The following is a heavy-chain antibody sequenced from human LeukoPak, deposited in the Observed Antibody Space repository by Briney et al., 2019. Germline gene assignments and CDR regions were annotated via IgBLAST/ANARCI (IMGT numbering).Heavy chain of an antibody. CDR3: ARGFSGITGTTGTRGWFDP. CDR1: GGSFSGYY. J-gene: IGHJ5*02. D-gene: IGHD1-7*01. V-gene: IGHV4-34*01. CDR2: INHSGST. Sequence: SETLSLTCAVYGGSFSGYYWSWIRQPSGKGLEWIGEINHSGSTNYNPSLKSRVTISVDTSKNQFSLKLSSVTAADTAVYYCARGFSGITGTTGTRGWFDPWGQGTLVTVSS.